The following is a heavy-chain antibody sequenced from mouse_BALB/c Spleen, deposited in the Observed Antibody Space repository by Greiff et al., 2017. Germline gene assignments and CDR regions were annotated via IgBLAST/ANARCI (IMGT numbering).Heavy chain of an antibody. V-gene: IGHV5-6-5*01. J-gene: IGHJ2*01. Sequence: EVHLVESGGGLVKPGGSLKLSCAASGFTFSSYAMSWVRQTPEKRLEWVASISSGGSTYYPDSVKGRFTISRDNARNILYLQMSSLRSEDTAMYYCARGRGGHFDYWGQGTTLTVSS. D-gene: IGHD3-3*01. CDR2: ISSGGST. CDR1: GFTFSSYA. CDR3: ARGRGGHFDY.